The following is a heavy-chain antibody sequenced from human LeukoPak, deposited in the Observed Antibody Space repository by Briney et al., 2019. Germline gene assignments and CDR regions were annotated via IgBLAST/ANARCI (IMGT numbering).Heavy chain of an antibody. D-gene: IGHD3-10*01. CDR3: SKETAMLRGVVDY. V-gene: IGHV3-43*02. CDR2: ISGNGGDT. CDR1: GFTFDDFV. J-gene: IGHJ4*02. Sequence: GGSLRLSWAASGFTFDDFVMHWVRQAPGKGLEWVSLISGNGGDTYYADSVKGRFTISRDNSKNSLYLQMNSLRPKDTALYYCSKETAMLRGVVDYWGQGTLVTVSS.